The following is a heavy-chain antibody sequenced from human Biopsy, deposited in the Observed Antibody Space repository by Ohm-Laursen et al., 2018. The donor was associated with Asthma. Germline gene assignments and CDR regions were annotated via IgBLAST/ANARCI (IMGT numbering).Heavy chain of an antibody. D-gene: IGHD3-10*01. Sequence: ASVKVSCKTSGYTFNSAGITWVRQAPGQGLEWMGGISVYNGNTKVAQKLQDRVTMITDTSTSTAYMELRSLRSDDTAVYFCARAVDYSHYYGIDVWGQGTTVTVSS. CDR1: GYTFNSAG. V-gene: IGHV1-18*01. CDR3: ARAVDYSHYYGIDV. CDR2: ISVYNGNT. J-gene: IGHJ6*02.